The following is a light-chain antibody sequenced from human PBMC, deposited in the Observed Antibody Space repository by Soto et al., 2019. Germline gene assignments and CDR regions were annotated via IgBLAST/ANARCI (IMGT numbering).Light chain of an antibody. CDR1: QSIYSS. J-gene: IGKJ2*01. CDR3: PPSYRAPLP. V-gene: IGKV1-39*01. CDR2: AAS. Sequence: DIQMTQSPSSLSASVGDRVTITCRASQSIYSSLNWYHQKPGKAPKLLIYAASNLQSGVPSRFSGSGSGKDFTPHISRLPTEDFSNYFRPPSYRAPLPFGQGTKLEI.